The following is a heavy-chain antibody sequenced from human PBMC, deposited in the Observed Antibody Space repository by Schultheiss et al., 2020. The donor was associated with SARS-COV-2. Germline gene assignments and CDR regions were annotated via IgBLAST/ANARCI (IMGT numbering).Heavy chain of an antibody. D-gene: IGHD2-21*01. J-gene: IGHJ6*03. CDR1: GYTFTSYD. CDR3: ARCGDYYYYYYMDV. CDR2: MNPNSGNT. V-gene: IGHV1-8*01. Sequence: ASVKVSCKASGYTFTSYDINWVRQATGQGLEWMGWMNPNSGNTGYAQKFQGRVTMTRNTSISTAYMELSSLRSEDTAVYYCARCGDYYYYYYMDVWGKGTTVTVSS.